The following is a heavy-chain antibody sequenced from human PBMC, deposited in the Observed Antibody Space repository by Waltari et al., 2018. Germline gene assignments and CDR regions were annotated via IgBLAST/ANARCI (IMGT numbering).Heavy chain of an antibody. V-gene: IGHV3-48*03. CDR3: ARERSYYDSSGYYYGNWFDS. D-gene: IGHD3-22*01. CDR1: GFTFSSYE. Sequence: EVQLVESGGGLVQPGGSLRLSCAASGFTFSSYEMNWVRQAQGKGLEGVSYISTIGWSIYYADSVKGRFTISRDTAKNSLYLQMNSLRAEDTAVYYCARERSYYDSSGYYYGNWFDSWGQGTLVTVSS. CDR2: ISTIGWSI. J-gene: IGHJ5*01.